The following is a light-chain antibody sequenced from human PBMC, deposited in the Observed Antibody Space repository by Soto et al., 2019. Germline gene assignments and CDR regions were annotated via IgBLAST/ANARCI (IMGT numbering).Light chain of an antibody. Sequence: DKVMTQSPATLSVSPGERATLSCRASQSVSNNLAWYHQKPGQTPRLLIYAASTSATDIPARFSGSGSGTEFTLTISSLQSEDFAIYYCQQYNNWPITFGQGTRLEI. V-gene: IGKV3-15*01. J-gene: IGKJ5*01. CDR1: QSVSNN. CDR2: AAS. CDR3: QQYNNWPIT.